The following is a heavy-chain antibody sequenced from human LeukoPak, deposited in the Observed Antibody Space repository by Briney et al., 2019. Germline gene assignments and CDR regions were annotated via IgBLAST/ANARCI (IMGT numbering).Heavy chain of an antibody. CDR3: ARVIEARHFDY. Sequence: GGSLRLSCAASGFSVSSSYMSWVRQAPGKGLEWVSLIYSGGSTYYADSVKGRFTISRDNSKNTMFLQMNSPRDEDTAVYYCARVIEARHFDYWGQGTLVTVSS. V-gene: IGHV3-66*01. J-gene: IGHJ4*02. CDR2: IYSGGST. CDR1: GFSVSSSY. D-gene: IGHD6-6*01.